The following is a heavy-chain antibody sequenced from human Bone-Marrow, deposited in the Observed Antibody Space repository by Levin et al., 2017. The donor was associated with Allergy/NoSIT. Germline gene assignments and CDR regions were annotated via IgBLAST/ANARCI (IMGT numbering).Heavy chain of an antibody. CDR3: ARGPTYYYGSGSRMFDY. V-gene: IGHV4-34*01. J-gene: IGHJ4*02. CDR1: GGSFSGYY. Sequence: SQTLSLTCAVYGGSFSGYYWSWIRQPPGKGLEWIGEINHSGSTNYNPSLKSRVTISVDTSKNQFSLKLSSVTAADTAVYYCARGPTYYYGSGSRMFDYWGQGTLVTVSS. CDR2: INHSGST. D-gene: IGHD3-10*01.